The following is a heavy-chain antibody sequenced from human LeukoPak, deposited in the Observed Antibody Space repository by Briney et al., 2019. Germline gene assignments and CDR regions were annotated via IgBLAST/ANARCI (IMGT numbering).Heavy chain of an antibody. CDR3: AREGAAPAIDY. CDR2: ISSSSSTI. D-gene: IGHD6-6*01. J-gene: IGHJ4*02. Sequence: WVSYISSSSSTIYYADSVKGRFTISRDNAKNSLYLQMNSLRAEDTAVYYCAREGAAPAIDYWGQGTLVTVSS. V-gene: IGHV3-48*04.